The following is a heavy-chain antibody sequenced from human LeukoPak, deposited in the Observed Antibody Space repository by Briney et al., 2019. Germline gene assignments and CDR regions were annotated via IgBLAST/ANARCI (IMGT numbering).Heavy chain of an antibody. D-gene: IGHD3-10*01. V-gene: IGHV1-18*01. J-gene: IGHJ4*02. CDR1: GYTFTSYG. Sequence: ASVKVSCKSSGYTFTSYGISWVRQAPGQGLEWMGWISAYNGNTNYAQKLQGRVTMTTDTSTSTAYMELRSLRSDDTAVYYCARENGSGSYYNLLYDYWGQGTLVTVSS. CDR2: ISAYNGNT. CDR3: ARENGSGSYYNLLYDY.